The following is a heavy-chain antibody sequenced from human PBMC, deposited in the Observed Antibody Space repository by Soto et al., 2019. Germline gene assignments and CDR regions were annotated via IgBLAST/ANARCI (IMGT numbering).Heavy chain of an antibody. D-gene: IGHD1-26*01. CDR1: GFTFSSYA. V-gene: IGHV3-30*03. Sequence: XGSLRLTCAASGFTFSSYAMHWVRQAPGKGLEWVALISYDGYSKWYADAVKGRFTISRDNSNNTLFLEMNSLRADDTAVYFCAAIREVDFWGQGTTVTVSS. CDR3: AAIREVDF. CDR2: ISYDGYSK. J-gene: IGHJ6*02.